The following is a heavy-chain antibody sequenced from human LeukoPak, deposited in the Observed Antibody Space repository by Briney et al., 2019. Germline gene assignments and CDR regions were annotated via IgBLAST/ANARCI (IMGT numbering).Heavy chain of an antibody. CDR3: ARSIAVAGWFDP. Sequence: GGSLRLSCAASGFTFSYYGMNWVRQAPGKGLEWVSSISSSSRSYIYYADSVKGRFTISRDNAKNSLYLQMNSLRAADTAVYYCARSIAVAGWFDPWGQGTLVTVSS. CDR1: GFTFSYYG. D-gene: IGHD6-19*01. J-gene: IGHJ5*02. V-gene: IGHV3-21*01. CDR2: ISSSSRSYI.